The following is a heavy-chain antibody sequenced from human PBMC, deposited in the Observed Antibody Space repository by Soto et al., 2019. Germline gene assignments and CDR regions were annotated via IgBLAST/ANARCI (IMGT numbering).Heavy chain of an antibody. D-gene: IGHD1-26*01. CDR2: ISAYNGNT. CDR1: GYTFTSYG. CDR3: ARFEDEVGARFSWFDP. J-gene: IGHJ5*02. V-gene: IGHV1-18*01. Sequence: QVQLVQSGAEVKKPGASVKVSCKASGYTFTSYGISWVRQAPGQGLEWVGWISAYNGNTNYAQKLQGRVTMTTDTSTTTAYMELRSLTSDDTAVYYCARFEDEVGARFSWFDPWGQGTLVTVSS.